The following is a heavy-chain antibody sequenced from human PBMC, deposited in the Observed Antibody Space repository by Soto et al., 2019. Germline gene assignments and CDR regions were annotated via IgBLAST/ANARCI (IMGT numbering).Heavy chain of an antibody. J-gene: IGHJ6*02. CDR3: AKVPTSPRRDWRGSKMGMDV. V-gene: IGHV3-23*01. Sequence: GGSLRLSCAASGFTFSSYAMSWVRQAPGKGLEWVSAISGSGGSTYYADSVKGRFTISRDNSKNTLYLQMNSLRAEDTAVYYCAKVPTSPRRDWRGSKMGMDVWGQGTTVTVSS. CDR1: GFTFSSYA. CDR2: ISGSGGST. D-gene: IGHD1-1*01.